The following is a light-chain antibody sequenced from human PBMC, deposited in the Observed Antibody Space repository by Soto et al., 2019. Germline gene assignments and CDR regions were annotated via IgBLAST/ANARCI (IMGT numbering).Light chain of an antibody. CDR2: GAS. Sequence: EIVLTQSPATLSLSPGERATLSCRSSKSVSSNLAWYQQIPGRAPRLLIYGASTRASGIPARFSASGSGTEFILPIISLQSQDFAVYYCQQFNYWPPITFGQGTRLEIK. V-gene: IGKV3-15*01. CDR1: KSVSSN. CDR3: QQFNYWPPIT. J-gene: IGKJ5*01.